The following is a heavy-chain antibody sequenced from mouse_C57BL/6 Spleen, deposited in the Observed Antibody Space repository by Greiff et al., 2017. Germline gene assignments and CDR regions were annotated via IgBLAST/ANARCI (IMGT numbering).Heavy chain of an antibody. CDR3: ARSGTTMITRFAY. CDR1: GYSFTGYY. V-gene: IGHV1-42*01. D-gene: IGHD2-4*01. J-gene: IGHJ3*01. Sequence: VQLQQSGPELVKPGASVKISCKASGYSFTGYYMNWVKQSPEKSLEWIGEITPSTGGTTYNQKFKAKATLTVDKSSSTAYMQLKSLTSEDSAVYYCARSGTTMITRFAYWGQGTLVTVSA. CDR2: ITPSTGGT.